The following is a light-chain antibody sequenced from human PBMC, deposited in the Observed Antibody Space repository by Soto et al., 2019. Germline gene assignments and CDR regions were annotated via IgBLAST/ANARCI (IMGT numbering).Light chain of an antibody. J-gene: IGLJ1*01. CDR1: SSDVGGYNY. CDR3: GSYGV. CDR2: DVS. Sequence: QSALTQPASVSGSPGQSITISCTGTSSDVGGYNYVSWYQQHPGKAPKLMIYDVSNRPSGVSNRFSGSKSGNTASLTISGLQAEDEADYSCGSYGVFGTGTKLTVL. V-gene: IGLV2-14*01.